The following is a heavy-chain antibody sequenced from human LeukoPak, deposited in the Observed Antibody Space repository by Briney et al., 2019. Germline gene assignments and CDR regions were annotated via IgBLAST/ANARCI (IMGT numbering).Heavy chain of an antibody. CDR1: GYTFTGYY. Sequence: GASVNVSCKASGYTFTGYYMHWVRQAPGQGLEWMGRINPNSGGTNYAQKFQGRVTMTRDTSISTAYMELSRLRSDDTAVYYCARAFRIAAAGTSLRYYYYYYGMDVWGQGTTVTVSS. J-gene: IGHJ6*02. V-gene: IGHV1-2*06. D-gene: IGHD6-13*01. CDR2: INPNSGGT. CDR3: ARAFRIAAAGTSLRYYYYYYGMDV.